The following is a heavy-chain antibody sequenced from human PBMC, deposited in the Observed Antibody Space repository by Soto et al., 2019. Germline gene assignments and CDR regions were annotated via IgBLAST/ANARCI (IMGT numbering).Heavy chain of an antibody. J-gene: IGHJ5*02. Sequence: SETLSLTCTVSGGSISSGGYYWSWIRQHPGKGLEWIGYIYYSGSTYYNPSLKSRVTISVDTSKNQFSLKLSSVTAADTALYYCARGSGDYNGWFDPWGQGTLVTVSS. CDR2: IYYSGST. D-gene: IGHD1-26*01. CDR3: ARGSGDYNGWFDP. CDR1: GGSISSGGYY. V-gene: IGHV4-31*03.